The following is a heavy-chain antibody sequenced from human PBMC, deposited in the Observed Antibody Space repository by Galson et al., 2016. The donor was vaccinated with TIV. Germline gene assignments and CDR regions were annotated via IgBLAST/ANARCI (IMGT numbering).Heavy chain of an antibody. CDR2: LYRGDGT. Sequence: SLRLSCAASGFIVSDNYMNWVRQAPGKGLEWVSVLYRGDGTQYADSVRGRFTVSRDTSKNTVYLQMNSLTIDDTGVYYCARDRRYCGNECYLQYYYGLDVWGQGTTVTVSS. V-gene: IGHV3-66*02. CDR1: GFIVSDNY. J-gene: IGHJ6*02. CDR3: ARDRRYCGNECYLQYYYGLDV. D-gene: IGHD2-21*01.